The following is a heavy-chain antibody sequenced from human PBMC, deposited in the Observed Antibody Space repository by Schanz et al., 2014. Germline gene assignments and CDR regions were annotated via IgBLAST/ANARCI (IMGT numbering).Heavy chain of an antibody. D-gene: IGHD3-22*01. CDR2: IKGSGGST. V-gene: IGHV3-23*04. CDR1: GFTFKNYA. Sequence: EVRLVESGGGLVQPGGSLRLSCAASGFTFKNYAMSWVRQAPGKGLEWVSAIKGSGGSTYYADSVKGRFTISRDNSKNTLYLQMNSLRAEDTAVYYCAKDYYDSSGYFCFDYWGQGALVTVSS. J-gene: IGHJ4*02. CDR3: AKDYYDSSGYFCFDY.